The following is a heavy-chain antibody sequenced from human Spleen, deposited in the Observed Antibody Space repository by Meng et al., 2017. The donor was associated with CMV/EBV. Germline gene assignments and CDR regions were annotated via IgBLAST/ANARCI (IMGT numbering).Heavy chain of an antibody. CDR1: GFTFSSYR. CDR2: IRSSRSNI. Sequence: GESLKISCAASGFTFSSYRMNWVRQAPGKGLEWVSYIRSSRSNIYYEDSVKGRFTISRDNAKNSLYLQMNSLRAEDTAVYYWARGLLSAAAGKGVYYYYGMDVWGQGTMVTVSS. D-gene: IGHD6-13*01. J-gene: IGHJ6*02. V-gene: IGHV3-48*04. CDR3: ARGLLSAAAGKGVYYYYGMDV.